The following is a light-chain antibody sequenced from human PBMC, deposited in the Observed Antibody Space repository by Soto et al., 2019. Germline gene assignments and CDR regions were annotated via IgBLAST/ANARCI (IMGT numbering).Light chain of an antibody. V-gene: IGKV3-15*01. J-gene: IGKJ4*01. CDR3: QQYNDWPRST. CDR2: GAS. CDR1: QSVNSN. Sequence: EIMMTQSPVTLSVSPGERATLSCRASQSVNSNLAWYQQKPGQAPRLLIYGASTRATGIPASFIGNGSGAAFALTISSLQTDDFAIYYCQQYNDWPRSTFGGGTKVDIK.